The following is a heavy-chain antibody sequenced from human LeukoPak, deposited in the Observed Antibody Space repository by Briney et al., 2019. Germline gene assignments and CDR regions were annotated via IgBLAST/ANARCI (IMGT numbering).Heavy chain of an antibody. CDR3: ARDAGSYYPYWYFDL. Sequence: GGSLRLSCAASGFTFSSYWMSWVRQAPGKGLEWVANTKQDGSEKYYVDSVKGRFTISRDNAKNSLYLQMNSLRAEDTAVYYCARDAGSYYPYWYFDLWGRGTLVTVSS. D-gene: IGHD1-26*01. CDR1: GFTFSSYW. J-gene: IGHJ2*01. CDR2: TKQDGSEK. V-gene: IGHV3-7*01.